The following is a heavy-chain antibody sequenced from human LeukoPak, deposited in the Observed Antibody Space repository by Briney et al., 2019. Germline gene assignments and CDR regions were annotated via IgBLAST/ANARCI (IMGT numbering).Heavy chain of an antibody. J-gene: IGHJ6*03. V-gene: IGHV4-38-2*02. CDR3: ARDKDPGGYYYYYYMDV. Sequence: PSETLSLTCTVSGYSISSGYYWGWIRQPPGKGLEWIESMYHSGSTDYNPSLKSRVTISVDTSKNQFSLKLSSVTAADTAVYYCARDKDPGGYYYYYYMDVWGKGTTVTVSS. CDR2: MYHSGST. D-gene: IGHD3-16*01. CDR1: GYSISSGYY.